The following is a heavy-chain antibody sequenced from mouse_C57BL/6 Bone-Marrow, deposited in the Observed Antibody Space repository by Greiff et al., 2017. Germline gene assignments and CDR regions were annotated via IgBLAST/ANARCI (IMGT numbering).Heavy chain of an antibody. CDR3: AKKISCYDPYAMDY. V-gene: IGHV2-5*01. D-gene: IGHD2-12*01. CDR1: GFSFTSYG. Sequence: QVQLQQSGPGLVQPSQSLSITCTVSGFSFTSYGVHWVRQSLGKGLEWLGVIWRGGSTDSNAAFMSSLSITKDNSKSQVFFHMHSLQADDTAIYYRAKKISCYDPYAMDYWGQGTSVTVSS. J-gene: IGHJ4*01. CDR2: IWRGGST.